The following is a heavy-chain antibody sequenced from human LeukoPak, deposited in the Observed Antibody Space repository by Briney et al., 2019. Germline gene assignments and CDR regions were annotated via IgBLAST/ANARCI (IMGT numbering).Heavy chain of an antibody. V-gene: IGHV4-61*02. CDR3: ARVSPSGVWDV. J-gene: IGHJ6*02. CDR2: IYTSGST. D-gene: IGHD3-10*01. CDR1: GGSISSSSYY. Sequence: SETLSLTCTVSGGSISSSSYYWSWIRQPAGKGLEWIERIYTSGSTNYNPSLNSRVTISIDTSKNQFSLSLSSVTAADTAVYYCARVSPSGVWDVWGQGTTVTVSS.